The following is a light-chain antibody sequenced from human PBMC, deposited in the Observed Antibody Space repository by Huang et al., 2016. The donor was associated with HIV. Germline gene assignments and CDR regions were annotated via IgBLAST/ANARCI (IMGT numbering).Light chain of an antibody. CDR3: QQYGSSPPT. Sequence: EIVLTQSPGTLSLSPGEGATLSCRASQTVSSNFLAWYQRRPGLAPRLLIYGASNRATCIPDRFSGGGSGTDFTLTINRVEPDDFALYYCQQYGSSPPTFGQGTRLEIK. CDR2: GAS. V-gene: IGKV3-20*01. J-gene: IGKJ5*01. CDR1: QTVSSNF.